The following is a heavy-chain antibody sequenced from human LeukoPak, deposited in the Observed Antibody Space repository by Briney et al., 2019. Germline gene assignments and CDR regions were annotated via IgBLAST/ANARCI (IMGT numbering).Heavy chain of an antibody. V-gene: IGHV3-74*01. CDR2: INSDGSST. D-gene: IGHD4-23*01. J-gene: IGHJ5*02. Sequence: GGSLRLSCAASGFTFSSYWMHWVRQAPGKGLVWVSRINSDGSSTSYADSVKGRFTISRDNSKNTLYLQMNSLRAEDTAVYYCAKDRTMPGGWFDPWGQGTLVTVSS. CDR3: AKDRTMPGGWFDP. CDR1: GFTFSSYW.